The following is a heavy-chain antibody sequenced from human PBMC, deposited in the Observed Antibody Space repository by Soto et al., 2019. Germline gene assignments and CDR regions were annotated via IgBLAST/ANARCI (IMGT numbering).Heavy chain of an antibody. Sequence: ASVKVSCKTSGYIFPSYGISWVRQAPGQGLEWMGWISAYNGNIRYAQKFQGRVTMTTDTSTSTAYMELRSLRSDDTAVFYCGRDESGNYSAYWGQGTLVTVSS. CDR1: GYIFPSYG. CDR2: ISAYNGNI. V-gene: IGHV1-18*01. J-gene: IGHJ4*02. CDR3: GRDESGNYSAY. D-gene: IGHD1-26*01.